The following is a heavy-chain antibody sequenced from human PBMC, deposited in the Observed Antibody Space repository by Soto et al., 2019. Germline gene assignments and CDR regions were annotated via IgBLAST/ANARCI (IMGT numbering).Heavy chain of an antibody. J-gene: IGHJ6*02. Sequence: GASVKVSCKASGGTFSSYAISWVRQAPGQGLEWMGGIIPIFGTANYAQKFQGRVTITADESTSTAYMELSSLRSEDTAVYYCATEEGGLYSYGYFVYYGMDVWGQGTTVTVSS. CDR1: GGTFSSYA. D-gene: IGHD5-18*01. V-gene: IGHV1-69*13. CDR2: IIPIFGTA. CDR3: ATEEGGLYSYGYFVYYGMDV.